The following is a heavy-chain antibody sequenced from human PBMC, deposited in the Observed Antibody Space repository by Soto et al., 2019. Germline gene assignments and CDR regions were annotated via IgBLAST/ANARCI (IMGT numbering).Heavy chain of an antibody. CDR1: GFTVSSNY. CDR2: IYSGGST. V-gene: IGHV3-66*01. D-gene: IGHD3-9*01. CDR3: ARVRGDWLFAYYYYYMDV. Sequence: GGSLRLSCAASGFTVSSNYMSWVRQAPGKGLEWVSVIYSGGSTYYADSVKGRFTISRDNSKNTLYLQMNSLRAEDTAVYYCARVRGDWLFAYYYYYMDVWGKGTTVTVSS. J-gene: IGHJ6*03.